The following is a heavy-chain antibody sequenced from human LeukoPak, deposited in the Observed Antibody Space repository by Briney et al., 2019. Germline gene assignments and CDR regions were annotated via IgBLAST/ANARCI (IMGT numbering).Heavy chain of an antibody. Sequence: GESLQISCQGSGYSFTTYWIGWVRQLPGKGLEGMGIIYPGDSDTRYSPSFQGQVTISADKSISTAYLQWSSLEASDTAMYYCARPREEGTAMGLRAFDIWGQGTMVTVSS. D-gene: IGHD5-18*01. V-gene: IGHV5-51*01. CDR2: IYPGDSDT. CDR3: ARPREEGTAMGLRAFDI. CDR1: GYSFTTYW. J-gene: IGHJ3*02.